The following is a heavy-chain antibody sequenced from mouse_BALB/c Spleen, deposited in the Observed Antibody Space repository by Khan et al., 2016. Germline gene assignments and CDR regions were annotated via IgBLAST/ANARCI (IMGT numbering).Heavy chain of an antibody. D-gene: IGHD6-1*01. J-gene: IGHJ2*01. V-gene: IGHV1-80*01. Sequence: QVQLQQSGAELVRPGSSVKISCKASDYIFSNYWMNWVKQRPGQGLEWIGQIYPGADETDYNGKFKAKATLNADISSSTAYMLLASLQSEDSAVYLGARANGGFPHNVDYWGRGTTLTVSS. CDR3: ARANGGFPHNVDY. CDR2: IYPGADET. CDR1: DYIFSNYW.